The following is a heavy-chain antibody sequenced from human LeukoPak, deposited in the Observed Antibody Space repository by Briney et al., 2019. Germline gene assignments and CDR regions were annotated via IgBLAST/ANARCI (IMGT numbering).Heavy chain of an antibody. D-gene: IGHD3-16*02. V-gene: IGHV3-53*01. CDR3: ARVYRHYDYVWGSYRYPDY. CDR2: IYSGGST. J-gene: IGHJ4*02. CDR1: GFTVSSNY. Sequence: QTGGSLRLSCAASGFTVSSNYMSWVRQAPGKGLEWVSVIYSGGSTYYADSVKGRFTISRDNSKNTLYLQMNSLRAEDTAVYYCARVYRHYDYVWGSYRYPDYWGQGTLVTVSS.